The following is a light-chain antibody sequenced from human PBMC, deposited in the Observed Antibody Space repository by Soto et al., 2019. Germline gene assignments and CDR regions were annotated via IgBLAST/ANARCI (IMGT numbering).Light chain of an antibody. Sequence: QSVLTQPPSVSGAPGQRVTISCTGSSSNIGAGSDVHWYQQLPGTAPKLLIYDNFNRPSGVPDRFSGSKSGTSASLAITGLQAEDEADYYCSSFQSSSTVNVFGTGTKVTVL. J-gene: IGLJ1*01. CDR1: SSNIGAGSD. CDR3: SSFQSSSTVNV. CDR2: DNF. V-gene: IGLV1-40*01.